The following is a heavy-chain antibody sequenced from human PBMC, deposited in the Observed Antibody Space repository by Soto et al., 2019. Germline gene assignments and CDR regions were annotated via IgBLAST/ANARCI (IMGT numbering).Heavy chain of an antibody. J-gene: IGHJ6*02. D-gene: IGHD2-15*01. V-gene: IGHV5-51*01. CDR2: IYPGDSDT. CDR3: ASTGYGYCSGGSCYSLRHRNYYCGMDV. Sequence: GESLKISCKGSGYSFTSYWIGWVRQMPGKGLEWMGIIYPGDSDTRYSPSFQGQVTISADKSISTAYLQWSSLKASDTAMYYCASTGYGYCSGGSCYSLRHRNYYCGMDVWGQGTTVTVSS. CDR1: GYSFTSYW.